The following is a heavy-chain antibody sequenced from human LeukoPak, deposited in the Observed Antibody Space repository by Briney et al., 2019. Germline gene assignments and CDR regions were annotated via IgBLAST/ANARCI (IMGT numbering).Heavy chain of an antibody. J-gene: IGHJ4*01. CDR1: GFTFSSYA. Sequence: PGGSLRLSCAASGFTFSSYAMSWVRQAPGKGLEWVSVITGGGGNAYYADPVKGRFTISRDNSKNTLYLQMNSLRPDDTALYYCSTDPRLLIYWGHGTLVTVSS. V-gene: IGHV3-23*01. CDR2: ITGGGGNA. CDR3: STDPRLLIY. D-gene: IGHD2-8*01.